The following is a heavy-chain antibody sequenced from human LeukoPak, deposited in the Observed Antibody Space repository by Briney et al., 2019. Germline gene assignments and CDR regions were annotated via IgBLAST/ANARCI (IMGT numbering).Heavy chain of an antibody. Sequence: SETLSLTCTVSGGSISGYYWSWIRQPPGKGLEWIGEINHSGSTNYNPSLKSRVTISVDTSKNQFSLKLSSVTAADTAVYYCARGVNYYDSSGYYSLFDYWGQGTLVTVSS. CDR1: GGSISGYY. D-gene: IGHD3-22*01. CDR3: ARGVNYYDSSGYYSLFDY. CDR2: INHSGST. J-gene: IGHJ4*02. V-gene: IGHV4-34*01.